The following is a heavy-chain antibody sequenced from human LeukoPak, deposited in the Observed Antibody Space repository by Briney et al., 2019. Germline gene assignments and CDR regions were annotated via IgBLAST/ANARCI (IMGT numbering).Heavy chain of an antibody. J-gene: IGHJ4*02. D-gene: IGHD1/OR15-1a*01. Sequence: PSETLSLTCAVYGGSFSGYYWSWIRQPPGKGLEWIGEINHSGSTNYNPSLKSRVTISVDTPKNQFSLKLSSVTAADTAVYYCARVSRGGTSHPDYWGQGTLVTVSS. CDR2: INHSGST. V-gene: IGHV4-34*01. CDR3: ARVSRGGTSHPDY. CDR1: GGSFSGYY.